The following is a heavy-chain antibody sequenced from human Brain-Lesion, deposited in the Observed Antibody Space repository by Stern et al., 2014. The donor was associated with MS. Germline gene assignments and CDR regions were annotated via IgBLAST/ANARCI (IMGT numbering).Heavy chain of an antibody. D-gene: IGHD2-2*01. CDR3: ARGRVVPGFQYYATDV. J-gene: IGHJ6*02. CDR1: GGSISSGGYY. V-gene: IGHV4-61*02. Sequence: QVQLQESGPGLVKPSQTLSLSCTVSGGSISSGGYYWSWIRQPAGKGLEWIGRIFNSGSPSYNHSLKSRVTISIDTSKNQFSLRLTSMTAADTAVYYCARGRVVPGFQYYATDVWGQGTTVIVSS. CDR2: IFNSGSP.